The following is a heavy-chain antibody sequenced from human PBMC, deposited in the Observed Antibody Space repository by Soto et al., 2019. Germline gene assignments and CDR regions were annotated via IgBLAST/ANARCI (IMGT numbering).Heavy chain of an antibody. CDR3: AKDHRVGSSADYYYYYGMDV. V-gene: IGHV3-23*01. CDR1: GFTFSSYA. CDR2: ISGSGGST. Sequence: EVQLLESGGGLVQPGGSLRLSCAASGFTFSSYAMSWVRQAPGKGLEWVSAISGSGGSTYYADSVKGRFTISRDNSKNTLYLQMNSLRAEDTAVYYCAKDHRVGSSADYYYYYGMDVWGQGTTVTVSS. J-gene: IGHJ6*02. D-gene: IGHD6-13*01.